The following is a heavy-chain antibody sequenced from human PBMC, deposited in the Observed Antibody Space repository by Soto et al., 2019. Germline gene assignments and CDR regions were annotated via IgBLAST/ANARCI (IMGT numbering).Heavy chain of an antibody. V-gene: IGHV5-51*01. CDR3: GRSSYYYGSGSRPNWLDP. CDR2: IYPGDSDT. CDR1: GYSFTSYW. J-gene: IGHJ5*02. Sequence: GESLKISCKGSGYSFTSYWISWVRQMPGKGLEWMGIIYPGDSDTRYSPSFQGQVTISADKSISTAYMQWSSLKASDTAMYYCGRSSYYYGSGSRPNWLDPWGQGTLVTVSS. D-gene: IGHD3-10*01.